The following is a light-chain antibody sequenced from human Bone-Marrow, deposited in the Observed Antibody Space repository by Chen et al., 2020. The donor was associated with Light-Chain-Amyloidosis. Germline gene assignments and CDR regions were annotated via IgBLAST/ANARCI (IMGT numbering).Light chain of an antibody. J-gene: IGLJ3*02. CDR2: DVS. V-gene: IGLV2-14*01. Sequence: QSALTQPASVSGSPGQSITISCPGTSSDVGGYNYVSWYQQHPGKAPKLMIYDVSNRPSGVSNRFSGSKSGNTASLTISGLQAEDVADYYCSSYTSSSTSVFGGGTKLTVL. CDR3: SSYTSSSTSV. CDR1: SSDVGGYNY.